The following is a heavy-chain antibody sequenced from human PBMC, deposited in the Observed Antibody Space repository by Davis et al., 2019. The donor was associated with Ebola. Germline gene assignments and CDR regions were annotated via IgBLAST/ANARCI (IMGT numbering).Heavy chain of an antibody. J-gene: IGHJ4*02. CDR1: GFTFSSYA. CDR3: ATLPGYY. Sequence: GESLKIPCAASGFTFSSYAMSWVRQAPGKGLEWVSAISGSGGSTYYADSVKGRFTISRDNSKNTLYLQMNNLRVEDTAVYYCATLPGYYWGQGTLVTVSS. D-gene: IGHD1-26*01. CDR2: ISGSGGST. V-gene: IGHV3-23*01.